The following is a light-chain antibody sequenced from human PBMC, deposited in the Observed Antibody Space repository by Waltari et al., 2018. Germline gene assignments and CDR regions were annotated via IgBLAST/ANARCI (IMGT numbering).Light chain of an antibody. CDR3: QTGGHGTWV. J-gene: IGLJ3*02. CDR2: VNSDGSH. Sequence: QLVLTQSPSASASLGASVQLTCTLSSGHSSNIIAWVQRQPEKGPRCLMTVNSDGSHTKGDEIPDRFSGSSSGAERYLTISSLQSEDEADYYCQTGGHGTWVFGGGTRLTVL. V-gene: IGLV4-69*01. CDR1: SGHSSNI.